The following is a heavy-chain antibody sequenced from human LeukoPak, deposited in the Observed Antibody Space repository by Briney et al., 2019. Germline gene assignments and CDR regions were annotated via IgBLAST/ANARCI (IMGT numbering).Heavy chain of an antibody. D-gene: IGHD6-13*01. CDR3: TTEPGSSWLYDY. J-gene: IGHJ4*02. Sequence: PGGSLRLSXAASGFTFSSYWMSWVRQAPGKGLEWVANIKQDGSEKYYVDSVKGRFTISRDNAKNSLYLQMNSLRAEDTAVYYCTTEPGSSWLYDYWGQGTLVTVSS. V-gene: IGHV3-7*01. CDR1: GFTFSSYW. CDR2: IKQDGSEK.